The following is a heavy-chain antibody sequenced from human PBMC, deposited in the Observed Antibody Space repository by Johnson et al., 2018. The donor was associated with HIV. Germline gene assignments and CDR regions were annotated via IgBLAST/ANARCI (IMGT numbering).Heavy chain of an antibody. J-gene: IGHJ3*02. V-gene: IGHV3-30*04. Sequence: HVQLVESGGGVVQPGRSLRLSCAASDFTFTNNAIHWVRQAPGKGLEWVAVISNDGTNTYYADSVKGRFTISRDNSRNSVSLQMIILRPKDTAMYYCAREREAGRGAFDIWGQGTMVTVSS. CDR1: DFTFTNNA. CDR3: AREREAGRGAFDI. CDR2: ISNDGTNT. D-gene: IGHD3-10*01.